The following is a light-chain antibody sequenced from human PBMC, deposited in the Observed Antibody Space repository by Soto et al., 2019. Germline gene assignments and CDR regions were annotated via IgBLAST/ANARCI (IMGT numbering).Light chain of an antibody. CDR1: QSLSKS. J-gene: IGKJ4*02. CDR2: GAS. V-gene: IGKV3-11*01. CDR3: QQRSSWPLT. Sequence: IVLTQSPATLSLSPGERATLSCRASQSLSKSLVWYQQKPGQAPRLLIDGASNRATGIPARFSGSGSGTDFTLIISSLEPEDFAVYFCQQRSSWPLTFGGGTKVDIK.